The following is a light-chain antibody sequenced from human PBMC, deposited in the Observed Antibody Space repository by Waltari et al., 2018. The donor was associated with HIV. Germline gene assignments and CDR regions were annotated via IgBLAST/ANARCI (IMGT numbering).Light chain of an antibody. V-gene: IGLV2-23*01. Sequence: QSALTQPASVSGNPGQSVTITCTGTDIDIGNYNLVSWFQQHPGKAPKPLIYHASKRPSGFSSRFSGSKSGYFASLTISGLLTEDESSYYCLTYVSKTSTWQFGGGTYLTV. J-gene: IGLJ3*02. CDR1: DIDIGNYNL. CDR3: LTYVSKTSTWQ. CDR2: HAS.